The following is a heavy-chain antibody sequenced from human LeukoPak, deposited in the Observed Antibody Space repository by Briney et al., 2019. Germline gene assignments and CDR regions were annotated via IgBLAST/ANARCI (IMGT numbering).Heavy chain of an antibody. CDR2: IYYSGST. V-gene: IGHV4-39*07. Sequence: PSETLSLTCTVSGGSISSYYWGWIRQLPGKGLEWIGSIYYSGSTYYNPSLKSRVTISVDTSKNQFSLKLSSVTAADTAVYYCARMGNPATVTADYWGQGTLVTVSS. CDR1: GGSISSYY. CDR3: ARMGNPATVTADY. J-gene: IGHJ4*02. D-gene: IGHD4-17*01.